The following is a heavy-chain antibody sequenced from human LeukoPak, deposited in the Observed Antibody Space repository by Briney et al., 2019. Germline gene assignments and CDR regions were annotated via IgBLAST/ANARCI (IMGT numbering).Heavy chain of an antibody. CDR3: ITEYYGPAH. CDR2: IRRTAGGATA. J-gene: IGHJ1*01. V-gene: IGHV3-15*01. Sequence: GGSLRLSCVASGFNFANTWMNWARRAPGKGLEWVGRIRRTAGGATADYATPVNGRFSISRDDSENTLYLQMNNLKIDDTAIYYCITEYYGPAHRGEGTLVTVSS. D-gene: IGHD3-16*01. CDR1: GFNFANTW.